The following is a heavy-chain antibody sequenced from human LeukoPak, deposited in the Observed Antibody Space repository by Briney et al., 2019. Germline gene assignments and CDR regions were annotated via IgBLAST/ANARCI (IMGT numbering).Heavy chain of an antibody. CDR1: GYTFTSYG. CDR2: ISAYNGIT. Sequence: ASVKVSCKASGYTFTSYGISWVRQAPGQGLEWMGWISAYNGITNYAQKLQGRVTMTTDTSTSTAYMELRSLRSDDTAVYYCARAGGPIVVAREQYFQHWGQGTLVTVSS. D-gene: IGHD3-22*01. CDR3: ARAGGPIVVAREQYFQH. V-gene: IGHV1-18*01. J-gene: IGHJ1*01.